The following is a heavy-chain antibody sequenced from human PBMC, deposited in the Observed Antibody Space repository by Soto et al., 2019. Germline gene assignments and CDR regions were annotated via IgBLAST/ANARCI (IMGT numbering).Heavy chain of an antibody. Sequence: QVQLQQWGAGLLKPSETLSLTCAVYGGSFRGYSWSWIRQPPGQGLEWIGEINHSGSTNYNPSLKSRGTISGDTAKNQFSLKRSSVTAADTSVYYCARGHGDYVWYFDLWGRGTLVTVSS. CDR2: INHSGST. CDR3: ARGHGDYVWYFDL. V-gene: IGHV4-34*01. D-gene: IGHD4-17*01. CDR1: GGSFRGYS. J-gene: IGHJ2*01.